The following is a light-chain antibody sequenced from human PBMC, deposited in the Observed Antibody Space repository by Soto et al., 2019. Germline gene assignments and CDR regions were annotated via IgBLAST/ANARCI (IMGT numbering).Light chain of an antibody. CDR1: QSVSSSY. CDR2: GAS. Sequence: EIVLTQSPGTLSLSTGERATLSCRASQSVSSSYLAWYQQKPGQAPRLLIYGASSRATGIPDRFSGSGSGIDFTLTIRRLEHEDFAVYHCQQYGSSITFGQGTRLENK. V-gene: IGKV3-20*01. CDR3: QQYGSSIT. J-gene: IGKJ5*01.